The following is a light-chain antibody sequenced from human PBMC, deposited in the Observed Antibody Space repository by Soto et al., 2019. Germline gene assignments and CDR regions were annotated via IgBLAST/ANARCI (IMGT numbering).Light chain of an antibody. CDR3: QQRSNWPPIT. J-gene: IGKJ5*01. CDR2: DAS. CDR1: QSVSSY. V-gene: IGKV3-11*01. Sequence: EIVLKQSAATLSLYPGERATLSCRAGQSVSSYLAWYKQKPGQAPRLLIYDASNRATGIPARFSGSGSGTDFTLTISSLESEDFAVYYCQQRSNWPPITFGQGGLPEI.